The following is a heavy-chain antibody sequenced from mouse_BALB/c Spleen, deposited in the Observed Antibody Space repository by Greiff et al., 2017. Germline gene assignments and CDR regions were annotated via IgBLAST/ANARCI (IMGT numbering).Heavy chain of an antibody. CDR1: GFSLTSYG. CDR2: IWRGGST. D-gene: IGHD1-2*01. Sequence: VKLQESGPSLVQPSQSLSITCTVSGFSLTSYGVHWVRQSPGKGLEWLGVIWRGGSTDYNAAFMSRLSITKDNSKSQVFFKMNSLQADDTAIYYCAKRGGRRDEGYAMDYWGQGTSVTVSS. J-gene: IGHJ4*01. V-gene: IGHV2-5-1*01. CDR3: AKRGGRRDEGYAMDY.